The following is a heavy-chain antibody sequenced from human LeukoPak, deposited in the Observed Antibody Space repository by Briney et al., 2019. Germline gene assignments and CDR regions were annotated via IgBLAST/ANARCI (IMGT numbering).Heavy chain of an antibody. D-gene: IGHD5-18*01. CDR2: IKSKTDGGTT. CDR1: GFTFSSYA. Sequence: GGSLRLSCAASGFTFSSYAMSWVRQAPGKGLEWVGRIKSKTDGGTTDYAAPVKGRFTISRDDSKNTLYLQMNSLKTEDTAVYYCARESVDTAMVRVYYFDYWGQGTLVTVSS. V-gene: IGHV3-15*01. J-gene: IGHJ4*02. CDR3: ARESVDTAMVRVYYFDY.